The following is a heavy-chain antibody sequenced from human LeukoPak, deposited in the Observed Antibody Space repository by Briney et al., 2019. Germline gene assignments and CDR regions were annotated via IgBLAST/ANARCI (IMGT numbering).Heavy chain of an antibody. D-gene: IGHD2-15*01. CDR1: GYTFTSYD. V-gene: IGHV1-8*01. CDR2: MNPNSGNT. CDR3: ARGGYCSGGSCSSNWFDP. Sequence: ASVKVSCKASGYTFTSYDINWVRQATGQGLEWMGWMNPNSGNTGYAQKFQGRVTMTRNTSISTAYMELSSLRSEDTAVYYCARGGYCSGGSCSSNWFDPWGQGTLVTVSS. J-gene: IGHJ5*02.